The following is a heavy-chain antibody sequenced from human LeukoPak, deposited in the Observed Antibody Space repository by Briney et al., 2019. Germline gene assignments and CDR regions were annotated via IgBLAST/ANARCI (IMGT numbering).Heavy chain of an antibody. J-gene: IGHJ6*03. Sequence: GGSLRLSCAASGFTFSSYWMSWVRQAPGKGPEWVANIKQDGSEKYYVDSVKGRFTITRDNAKNSLYLQMNSLRAEDTAVYYCAREHVDIVVVPAATQDYYYYYMDVWGKGTTVTVSS. CDR3: AREHVDIVVVPAATQDYYYYYMDV. V-gene: IGHV3-7*01. CDR2: IKQDGSEK. CDR1: GFTFSSYW. D-gene: IGHD2-2*03.